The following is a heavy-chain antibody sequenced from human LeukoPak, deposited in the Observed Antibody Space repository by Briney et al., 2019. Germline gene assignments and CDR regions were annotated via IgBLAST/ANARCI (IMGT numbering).Heavy chain of an antibody. J-gene: IGHJ4*02. CDR2: IKSKTDGGTT. Sequence: GGSLRLSCAASGFTFSTYWMSWVRQAPGKGLEWVGRIKSKTDGGTTDYAAPVKGRFTISRDDSKNTLYLQMNSLKTEDTAVYYCTTEIYDYVWGSYRDYWGQGTLVTVSS. V-gene: IGHV3-15*01. CDR3: TTEIYDYVWGSYRDY. D-gene: IGHD3-16*02. CDR1: GFTFSTYW.